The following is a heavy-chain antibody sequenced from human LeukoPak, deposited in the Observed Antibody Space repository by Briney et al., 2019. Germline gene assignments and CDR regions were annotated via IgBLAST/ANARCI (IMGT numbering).Heavy chain of an antibody. D-gene: IGHD1-26*01. CDR3: ARHRARSYYYYYMDV. V-gene: IGHV4-59*08. CDR1: GGSISSYY. Sequence: SETLSLTCTVSGGSISSYYWSWIRHPPGKGLEWIGYIYYSGSTNYNPSLKSRVTISVDTSKNQFSLKLSSVTAADTAVYYCARHRARSYYYYYMDVWGKGTTVTVSS. J-gene: IGHJ6*03. CDR2: IYYSGST.